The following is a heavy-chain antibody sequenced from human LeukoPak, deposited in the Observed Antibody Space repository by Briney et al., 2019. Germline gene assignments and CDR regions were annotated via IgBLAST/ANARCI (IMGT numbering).Heavy chain of an antibody. J-gene: IGHJ4*02. V-gene: IGHV4-30-4*01. Sequence: SQTLSLTCTVSGGSISSGDYYWSWIRQPPGKGLEWIGYIYYTGSTYYNPSLKSRVTISVDTSKNQFSLKLSSVTAADTAVYYCARDRNLGRGASSSSGRYYFDYWGQGTLVTVSS. CDR1: GGSISSGDYY. CDR2: IYYTGST. D-gene: IGHD6-13*01. CDR3: ARDRNLGRGASSSSGRYYFDY.